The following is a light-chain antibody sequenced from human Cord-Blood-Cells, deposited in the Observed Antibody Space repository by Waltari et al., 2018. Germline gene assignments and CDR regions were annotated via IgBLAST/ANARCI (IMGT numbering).Light chain of an antibody. CDR2: GKN. CDR3: NSRDSSGNHVV. V-gene: IGLV3-19*01. Sequence: SSELTQDPAVSVALGQTVGITCQGDSLRSYYASWYQQKPGQAPVLVIYGKNNRPSGIPDRFSGSSSGNTASLTITGAQAEGEADYYCNSRDSSGNHVVFGGGTKLTVL. CDR1: SLRSYY. J-gene: IGLJ2*01.